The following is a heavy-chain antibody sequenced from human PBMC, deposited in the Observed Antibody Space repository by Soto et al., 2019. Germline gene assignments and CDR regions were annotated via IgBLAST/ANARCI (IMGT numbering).Heavy chain of an antibody. CDR3: VGGRFGELLDY. CDR2: ISDSGST. J-gene: IGHJ4*02. Sequence: VQLQESGPGLVKPSETLSLTCTVSGGSITSYYWSWIRQPPGKGLEWIGYISDSGSTNYNPSLKSRVTISVDTSKNQFSLSLSSVTAADTAVYYCVGGRFGELLDYWGQGTLVTVSS. CDR1: GGSITSYY. V-gene: IGHV4-59*01. D-gene: IGHD3-10*01.